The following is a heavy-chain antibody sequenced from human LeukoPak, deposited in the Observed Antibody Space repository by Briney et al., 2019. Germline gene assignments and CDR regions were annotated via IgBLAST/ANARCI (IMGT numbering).Heavy chain of an antibody. J-gene: IGHJ4*02. CDR1: GYTFTSYG. CDR3: ARDNSELYYFDY. Sequence: ASVKVSCKASGYTFTSYGISWVRQASGQGLEWMGWISAYNGNTNYAQKLQGRVTMTTDTSTSTAYMELRSLRSDDTAVYYCARDNSELYYFDYWGQGTLVTVSS. V-gene: IGHV1-18*01. CDR2: ISAYNGNT. D-gene: IGHD1-7*01.